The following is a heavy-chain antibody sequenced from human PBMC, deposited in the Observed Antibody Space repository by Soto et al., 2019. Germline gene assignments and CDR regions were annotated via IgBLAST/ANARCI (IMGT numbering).Heavy chain of an antibody. CDR3: TRGPRATSAGTSAH. D-gene: IGHD6-13*01. Sequence: GGSLRLSCAGSGFTFNMYWTHWVRQVPGKGPVWVARIYNDGTYADYADSVKGRFTISRDNAKDTLYLQMNDLRAEDSALYHCTRGPRATSAGTSAHWGQGTLVTVSS. CDR1: GFTFNMYW. CDR2: IYNDGTYA. J-gene: IGHJ4*02. V-gene: IGHV3-74*01.